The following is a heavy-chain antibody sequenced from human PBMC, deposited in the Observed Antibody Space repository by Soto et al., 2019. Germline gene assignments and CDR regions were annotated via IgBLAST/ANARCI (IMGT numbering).Heavy chain of an antibody. CDR1: GGSISSGGYY. CDR3: ARERIVVVPAASILGFDP. V-gene: IGHV4-31*03. CDR2: IYYSGST. D-gene: IGHD2-2*01. Sequence: SETLSLTCTVSGGSISSGGYYWSWIRQHPGKGLEWIGYIYYSGSTYYNPSLKSRVTISVDTSKNQFSLKPSSVTAADTAVYYCARERIVVVPAASILGFDPWGQGTLVTVSS. J-gene: IGHJ5*02.